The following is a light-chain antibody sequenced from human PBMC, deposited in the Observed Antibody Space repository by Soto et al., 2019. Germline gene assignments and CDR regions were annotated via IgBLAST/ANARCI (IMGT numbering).Light chain of an antibody. CDR3: QSYDSSLSGSVV. J-gene: IGLJ2*01. CDR2: DNT. CDR1: SSNIGAGFD. V-gene: IGLV1-40*01. Sequence: QSVLTQPPSVSGAPGQRVTILCTGTSSNIGAGFDVHWYQKLPGTAPKLLIFDNTNRPSGVPDRFSASRSGTSASLAITGLQAGDEADYFCQSYDSSLSGSVVFGGGTKLTVL.